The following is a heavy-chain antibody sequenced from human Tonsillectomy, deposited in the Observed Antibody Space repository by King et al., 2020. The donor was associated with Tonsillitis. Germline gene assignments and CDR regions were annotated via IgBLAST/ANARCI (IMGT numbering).Heavy chain of an antibody. D-gene: IGHD6-19*01. J-gene: IGHJ3*02. Sequence: QLQLQESGPGLVKPSETLSLTCSVSGGAIRSSYYWVWIRQPPGKGLEWIGSIYSSGSTYYNPSIESRVTMSIDTSKNQFPLRLSSVTASDTAGYYCASRSRWLPLDAFDIWGQGTMVTVSS. CDR2: IYSSGST. V-gene: IGHV4-39*01. CDR3: ASRSRWLPLDAFDI. CDR1: GGAIRSSYY.